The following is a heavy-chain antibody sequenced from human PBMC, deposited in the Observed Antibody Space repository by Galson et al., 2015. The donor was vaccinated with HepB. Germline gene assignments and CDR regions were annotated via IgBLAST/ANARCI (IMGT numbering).Heavy chain of an antibody. V-gene: IGHV3-30*18. J-gene: IGHJ4*02. Sequence: SLRLSCAASGFTFSNYGMHWVRQAPGKGLEWVAVISYDGSNEYYADSVKGRSTISRDNSKNTLFLQMNSLRVEDTAVYYCAKGLSLSTSCKFDSWGQGTLVTVSS. D-gene: IGHD1-26*01. CDR1: GFTFSNYG. CDR3: AKGLSLSTSCKFDS. CDR2: ISYDGSNE.